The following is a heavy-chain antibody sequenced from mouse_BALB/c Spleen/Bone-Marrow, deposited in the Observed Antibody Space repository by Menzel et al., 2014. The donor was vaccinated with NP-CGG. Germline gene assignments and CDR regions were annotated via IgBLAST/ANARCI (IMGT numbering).Heavy chain of an antibody. CDR2: ISYSGST. J-gene: IGHJ1*01. CDR3: AGTWYFDV. V-gene: IGHV3-2*02. D-gene: IGHD4-1*01. CDR1: GYSITSDYA. Sequence: EVQLVESGPGLVKPSQSLSLTCTVTGYSITSDYAWNWIRQFPGNKLEWMGYISYSGSTSYNPSLKSRISITRDTSKDQSFLQLNSVTTEDTATYYCAGTWYFDVWGAGTTVTVSS.